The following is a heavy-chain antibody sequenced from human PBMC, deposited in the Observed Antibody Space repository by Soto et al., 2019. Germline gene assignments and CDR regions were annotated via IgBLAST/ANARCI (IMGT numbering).Heavy chain of an antibody. V-gene: IGHV3-74*01. CDR3: ASDLSGRADV. CDR2: MNEDGGTT. J-gene: IGHJ6*02. D-gene: IGHD3-10*01. CDR1: GFTFSSYW. Sequence: QPGGSLRLSCAASGFTFSSYWMHWVRQAPGKGLVWVSRMNEDGGTTDYADSVKGRFTISRDNAKNTLYMQMNSLRVEDTAVYYCASDLSGRADVWRQGTTVTVSS.